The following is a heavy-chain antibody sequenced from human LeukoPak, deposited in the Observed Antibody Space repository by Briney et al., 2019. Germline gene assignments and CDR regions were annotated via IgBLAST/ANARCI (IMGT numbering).Heavy chain of an antibody. CDR1: DFTVSRNY. D-gene: IGHD3-3*01. CDR3: ASTIFGVPSD. V-gene: IGHV3-7*01. CDR2: IKQDGSEK. Sequence: PGGSLRLSCAASDFTVSRNYMSWVRQAPGKGLEWVANIKQDGSEKYYVDSVKGRFTISRDNAKNSLYLQMNSLRAEDTAVYYCASTIFGVPSDWGQGTLVTVSS. J-gene: IGHJ4*02.